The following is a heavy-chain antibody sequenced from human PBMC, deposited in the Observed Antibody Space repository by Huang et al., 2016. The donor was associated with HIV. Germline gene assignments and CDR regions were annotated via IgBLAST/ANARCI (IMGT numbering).Heavy chain of an antibody. CDR1: GYKFHIYE. Sequence: QIHLVQSGPEVKQPGASVKVSCKASGYKFHIYEITWVRQTTGQGLEWMGWISGDKVSTRLPQKFQDRLTMTTDGSTSTAYLELRSLRLDDTAVYYCARTKGEFDFWGQGALVTVSS. CDR3: ARTKGEFDF. D-gene: IGHD3-16*01. CDR2: ISGDKVST. V-gene: IGHV1-18*04. J-gene: IGHJ4*02.